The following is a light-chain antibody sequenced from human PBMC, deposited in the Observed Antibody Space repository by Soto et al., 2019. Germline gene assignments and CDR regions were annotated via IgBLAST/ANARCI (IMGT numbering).Light chain of an antibody. CDR2: AAS. Sequence: IQLTQSPSSLSASVGDTVTITCRASQGIGNDLGWYQQKSGKAPKLLIYAASNLQSAVPSRFSGSGSGTEFTLTISSLQPEDFATYYCQQLNSYPLTFGGGTKVDIK. J-gene: IGKJ4*01. CDR3: QQLNSYPLT. CDR1: QGIGND. V-gene: IGKV1-17*01.